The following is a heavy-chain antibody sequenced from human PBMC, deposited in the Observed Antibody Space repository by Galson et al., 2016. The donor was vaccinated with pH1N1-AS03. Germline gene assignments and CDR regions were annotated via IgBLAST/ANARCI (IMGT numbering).Heavy chain of an antibody. CDR2: ITGRGSPR. D-gene: IGHD1-7*01. CDR3: ARDGVGNYRVAFDI. CDR1: GFTFSKFE. V-gene: IGHV3-48*03. J-gene: IGHJ3*02. Sequence: SLRLSCAASGFTFSKFEMNWVRQAPGEGLEWISYITGRGSPRYYADSVKGRFTISSDNAKNSLYLQMNSLRAEDTAVYYCARDGVGNYRVAFDIWGRGTMVTVSS.